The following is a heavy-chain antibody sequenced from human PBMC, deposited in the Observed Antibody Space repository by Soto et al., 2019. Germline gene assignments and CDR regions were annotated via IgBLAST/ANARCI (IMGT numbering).Heavy chain of an antibody. CDR1: GGTFSSFT. CDR3: AKDRRSDWESYYYYALDV. CDR2: IIPIYGTA. D-gene: IGHD1-26*01. V-gene: IGHV1-69*01. J-gene: IGHJ6*02. Sequence: QVQLVQSGAEVKKPGSSVKVSCKASGGTFSSFTIIWVRQAPGQGLEWMGGIIPIYGTANYAQKCQGRVTITADASTRTAYMELSSLRSEDTAVYYCAKDRRSDWESYYYYALDVWGQGTTVTVSS.